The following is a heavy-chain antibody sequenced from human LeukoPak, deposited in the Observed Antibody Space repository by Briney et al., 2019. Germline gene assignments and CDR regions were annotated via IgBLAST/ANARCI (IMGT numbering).Heavy chain of an antibody. J-gene: IGHJ4*02. Sequence: GGSLRLSCAASGFTFSSYSMNWVRQAPGKGLEWVSSISSSGSYIYYADSVKGRFTISRDNAKNSLYLQMDSLRVEDTAVYYCARDLSSSTSCYTYWGQGTLVTVFS. CDR3: ARDLSSSTSCYTY. V-gene: IGHV3-21*01. CDR1: GFTFSSYS. CDR2: ISSSGSYI. D-gene: IGHD2-2*02.